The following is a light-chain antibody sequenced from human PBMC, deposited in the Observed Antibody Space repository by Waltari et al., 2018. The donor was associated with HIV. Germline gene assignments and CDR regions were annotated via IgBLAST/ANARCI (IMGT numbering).Light chain of an antibody. J-gene: IGLJ3*02. CDR3: LLYYAGTWV. Sequence: QTVVTQEPSLTVSPGETVTLTCASSTGAVTSLNYPNWFQQRPGQAPRALIYNTNNKHSRTPARFAGSLPGGKAALTLSGAQPEDAADYFCLLYYAGTWVFGGGTKLTVL. CDR1: TGAVTSLNY. CDR2: NTN. V-gene: IGLV7-43*01.